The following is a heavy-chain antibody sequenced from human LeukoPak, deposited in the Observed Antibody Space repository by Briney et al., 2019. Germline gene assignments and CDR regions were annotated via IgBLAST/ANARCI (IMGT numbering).Heavy chain of an antibody. CDR3: ARNPITLVRGGNWFGP. J-gene: IGHJ5*02. Sequence: SETLSLTCAVSGASISSYYWSWIRQPPGRGLEWIGYIYYTGSTTYNPSLNSRVTISVDMSKNQFSLKLNSVTAADTAVYYCARNPITLVRGGNWFGPWGQGTLVTVSS. CDR2: IYYTGST. D-gene: IGHD3-10*01. CDR1: GASISSYY. V-gene: IGHV4-59*01.